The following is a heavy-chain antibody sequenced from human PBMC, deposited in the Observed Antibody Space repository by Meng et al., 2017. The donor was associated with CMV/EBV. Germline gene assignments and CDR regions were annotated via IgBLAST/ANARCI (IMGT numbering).Heavy chain of an antibody. CDR1: GFTFTIYA. CDR3: ARSLTGTGYFFDY. D-gene: IGHD1/OR15-1a*01. J-gene: IGHJ4*02. CDR2: ISGNSGST. Sequence: GGSLRLSCATSGFTFTIYAITWVRQAPGKGLEWVSSISGNSGSTYYADSVKGRFTISRDNSKNTLYLQMNSLRAEDTAVYYCARSLTGTGYFFDYWGQGTLVTVSS. V-gene: IGHV3-23*01.